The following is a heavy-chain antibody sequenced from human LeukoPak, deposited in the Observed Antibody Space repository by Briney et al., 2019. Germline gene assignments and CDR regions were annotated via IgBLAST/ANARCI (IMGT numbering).Heavy chain of an antibody. J-gene: IGHJ4*02. CDR3: ARWYSSGWAFDY. CDR1: GGSISSYY. Sequence: SETLSLTCTVSGGSISSYYWSWIRQPPGKGLEWIGYIHYSGSTKYNPSLKSRVTISVDTSRNQFSLKLSSVTAADTAVYYCARWYSSGWAFDYWGQGTLVTVSS. V-gene: IGHV4-59*08. CDR2: IHYSGST. D-gene: IGHD6-19*01.